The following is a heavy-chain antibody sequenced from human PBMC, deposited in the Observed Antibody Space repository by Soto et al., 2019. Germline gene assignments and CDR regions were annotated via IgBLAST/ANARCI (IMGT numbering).Heavy chain of an antibody. V-gene: IGHV3-48*02. J-gene: IGHJ6*02. CDR3: ARIKLVEWFFINVDVYDMDV. CDR2: ISSDSRTI. D-gene: IGHD3-3*01. CDR1: GFTFSGDW. Sequence: GGSLRLSCAASGFTFSGDWRHWVRQAPGKGLEWVSFISSDSRTIYYADSVEGRFTVSRDNARNSVSLQMDSLRDEDAAVYYCARIKLVEWFFINVDVYDMDVWGQGTPVTVSS.